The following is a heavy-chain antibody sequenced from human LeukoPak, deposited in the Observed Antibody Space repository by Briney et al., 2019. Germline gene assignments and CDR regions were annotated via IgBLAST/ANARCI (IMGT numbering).Heavy chain of an antibody. V-gene: IGHV3-53*01. J-gene: IGHJ4*02. Sequence: GGSLRLSCAASGFTVSSNYMSWVRQAPGKGLEWVSVIFGGGSTYSADSVKGRFTISRDNSKNTLYLQMNSLRAEDTAVYYCAREGTYCGGDCYPLGYWGQGTLVTVSS. CDR3: AREGTYCGGDCYPLGY. D-gene: IGHD2-21*02. CDR2: IFGGGST. CDR1: GFTVSSNY.